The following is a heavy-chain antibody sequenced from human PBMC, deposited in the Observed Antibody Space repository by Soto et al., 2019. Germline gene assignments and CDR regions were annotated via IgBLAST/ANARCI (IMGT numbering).Heavy chain of an antibody. D-gene: IGHD4-17*01. CDR3: ANDGDPDYYYGMDV. CDR1: GFTFSSYA. J-gene: IGHJ6*02. Sequence: TGGSLRHSCPDSGFTFSSYAMSWLRQAPGKGLEWVSAISGSGGSTYYADSVKGRFTISRDNSKNTLYLQMNSLRAEDTAVYYRANDGDPDYYYGMDVWGQGTTVTVSS. CDR2: ISGSGGST. V-gene: IGHV3-23*01.